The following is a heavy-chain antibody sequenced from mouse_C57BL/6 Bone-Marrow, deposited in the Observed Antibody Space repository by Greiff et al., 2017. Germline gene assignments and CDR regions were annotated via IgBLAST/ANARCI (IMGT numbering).Heavy chain of an antibody. J-gene: IGHJ4*01. CDR2: ISSGGDYI. CDR3: TRDYYGRGTYAMDY. Sequence: EVQGVESGEGLVKPGGSLKLSCAASGFTFSSYAMSWVRQTPEKRLEWVAYISSGGDYIYYADTVKGRFTISRDNARNTLYLQMSSPKSEDTAMYYCTRDYYGRGTYAMDYWGQGTSVTVSS. V-gene: IGHV5-9-1*02. D-gene: IGHD1-1*01. CDR1: GFTFSSYA.